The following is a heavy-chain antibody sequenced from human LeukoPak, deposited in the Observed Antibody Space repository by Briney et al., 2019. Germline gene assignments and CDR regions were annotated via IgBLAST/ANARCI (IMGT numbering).Heavy chain of an antibody. D-gene: IGHD5-18*01. J-gene: IGHJ4*02. CDR1: GFTFSDYY. CDR3: ARSGYSYGYSDY. Sequence: GGSLRLSCAASGFTFSDYYMNWIRQAPGKGLEWVAVISYDGSNKYYADSVKGRFTISRDNSKNTLYPQMNSLRAEDTAVYYCARSGYSYGYSDYWGQGTLVTVSS. CDR2: ISYDGSNK. V-gene: IGHV3-30-3*01.